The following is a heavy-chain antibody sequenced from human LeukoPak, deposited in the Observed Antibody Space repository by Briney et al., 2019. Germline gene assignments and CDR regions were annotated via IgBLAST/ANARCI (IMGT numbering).Heavy chain of an antibody. CDR2: IIPILGIA. V-gene: IGHV1-69*02. CDR3: ARVALTGGSNY. D-gene: IGHD2-8*02. CDR1: GDTFSSYT. Sequence: SVKVSCKASGDTFSSYTISWVRQAPGQGLEWMGRIIPILGIANYAQKFQGRVTITADKSTSTAYMELRSLRSDDTAVYYYARVALTGGSNYWGQGTLVTVSS. J-gene: IGHJ4*02.